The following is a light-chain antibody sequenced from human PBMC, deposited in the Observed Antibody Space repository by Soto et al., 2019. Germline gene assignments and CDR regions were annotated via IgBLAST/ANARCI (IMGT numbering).Light chain of an antibody. V-gene: IGLV2-8*01. J-gene: IGLJ3*02. CDR2: EVS. CDR1: SSDVGDYNY. CDR3: SSYAGSNNLV. Sequence: SALTQPPSASGSPGQSVTISCTGTSSDVGDYNYVSWYQHHPGKAPKLMIYEVSKRPSGVPDRFSGSKSGNTASLTVSGLQAEDEADYYCSSYAGSNNLVFGGGTKLTVL.